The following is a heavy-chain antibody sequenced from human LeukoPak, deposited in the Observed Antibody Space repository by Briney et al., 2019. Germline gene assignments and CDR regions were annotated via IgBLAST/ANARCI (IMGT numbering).Heavy chain of an antibody. CDR3: ARDEVGEMIYHAFDI. Sequence: GGSLRLSCAASGFTFSSYEMNWVRQAPGKGLEWVSYISSSGSTIYYADSVKGRFTISRDNAKNSLYLQMNSLRAEDTAVYYCARDEVGEMIYHAFDIWGQGTMVTVSS. J-gene: IGHJ3*02. CDR2: ISSSGSTI. V-gene: IGHV3-48*03. CDR1: GFTFSSYE. D-gene: IGHD1-26*01.